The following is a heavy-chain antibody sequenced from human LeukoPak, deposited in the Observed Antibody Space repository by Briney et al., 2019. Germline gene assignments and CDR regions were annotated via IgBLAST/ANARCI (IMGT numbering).Heavy chain of an antibody. CDR2: ISSSSSYI. J-gene: IGHJ5*02. D-gene: IGHD3-9*01. V-gene: IGHV3-21*01. CDR3: ARSGDISTGYYILSPWFDP. Sequence: GGSLRLSCAASGFTFSSYSMNWVRQAPGKGLEWVSSISSSSSYIYYADSVKGRFTISRDNAKNSLYLQMNSLRAEDTAVYYCARSGDISTGYYILSPWFDPWGQGTLVTVSS. CDR1: GFTFSSYS.